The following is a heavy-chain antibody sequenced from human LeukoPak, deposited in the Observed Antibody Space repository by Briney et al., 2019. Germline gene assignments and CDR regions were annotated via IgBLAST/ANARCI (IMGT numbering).Heavy chain of an antibody. CDR1: GFTVSNNF. CDR3: ASPGPGGAAAGLFDY. D-gene: IGHD6-13*01. CDR2: LYSGGTT. V-gene: IGHV3-53*05. Sequence: GGSLRLSCAAFGFTVSNNFLSWVRQAPRQGLEWVSVLYSGGTTFYADSVKGRFTISRDNSMNTLYLQMKSLRPGDTAVYYCASPGPGGAAAGLFDYWGQGTLVTVSS. J-gene: IGHJ4*02.